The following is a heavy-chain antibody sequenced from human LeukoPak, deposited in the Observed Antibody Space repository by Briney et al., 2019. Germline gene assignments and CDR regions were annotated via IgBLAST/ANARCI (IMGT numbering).Heavy chain of an antibody. CDR1: GYTFTSYG. CDR3: ARGYGSGSYYYYFDY. CDR2: IIPIFGTA. D-gene: IGHD3-10*01. Sequence: ASVKVSCKASGYTFTSYGISWVRQAPGQGLEWMGGIIPIFGTANYAQKFQGRVTITADESTSTAYMELSSLRSEDTAVYYCARGYGSGSYYYYFDYWGQGTLVTVSS. J-gene: IGHJ4*02. V-gene: IGHV1-69*13.